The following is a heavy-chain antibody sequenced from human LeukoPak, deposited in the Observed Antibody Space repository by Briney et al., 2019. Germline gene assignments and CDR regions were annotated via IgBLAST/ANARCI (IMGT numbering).Heavy chain of an antibody. CDR1: GGSFSGYY. CDR2: INHSGST. Sequence: PSETLSLTCAVYGGSFSGYYWSWIRQPPGKGLEWIGEINHSGSTNYNPSLKSRVTISVDTSKNQFSLKLSSVTAADTAVYYCAGGPEWELHYFDYWGQGTLVTVSS. CDR3: AGGPEWELHYFDY. D-gene: IGHD1-26*01. V-gene: IGHV4-34*01. J-gene: IGHJ4*02.